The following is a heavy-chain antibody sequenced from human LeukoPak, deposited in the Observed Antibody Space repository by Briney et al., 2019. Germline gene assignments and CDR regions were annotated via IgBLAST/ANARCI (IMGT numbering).Heavy chain of an antibody. CDR2: INQSGST. V-gene: IGHV4-34*01. Sequence: SETLSLTCAVSGGSFSGYSWNWIRQSPGKGLEWIGEINQSGSTKYNPSLKSRVTISIDTSKSQFSMRPNSVTAADTALYYCARCDSGGWFFDSWGQGALVTVSS. J-gene: IGHJ5*01. CDR1: GGSFSGYS. CDR3: ARCDSGGWFFDS. D-gene: IGHD6-19*01.